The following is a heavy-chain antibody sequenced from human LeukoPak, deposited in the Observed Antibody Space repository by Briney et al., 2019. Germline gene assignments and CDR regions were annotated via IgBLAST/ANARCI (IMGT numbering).Heavy chain of an antibody. CDR1: GYTFTSYY. D-gene: IGHD5-12*01. J-gene: IGHJ3*02. CDR2: INPSGGST. Sequence: GASVKVSCKASGYTFTSYYMHWVRQAPGQGLEWMGIINPSGGSTSYAQKFQGRVTTTRDMSTSTVYMELSSLRSEDTAVYYCATEKHVDIVATGEAFDIWGQGTMVTVSS. CDR3: ATEKHVDIVATGEAFDI. V-gene: IGHV1-46*01.